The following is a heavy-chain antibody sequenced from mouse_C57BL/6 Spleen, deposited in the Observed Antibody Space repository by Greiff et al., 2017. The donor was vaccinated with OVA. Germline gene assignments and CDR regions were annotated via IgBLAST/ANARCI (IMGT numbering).Heavy chain of an antibody. CDR2: IYPGNSDT. J-gene: IGHJ1*03. D-gene: IGHD1-1*01. CDR1: GYTFTSYW. Sequence: VQLQPSWTVLARPGASVKMSCKTSGYTFTSYWMHWVKQRPGQALEWIGAIYPGNSDTSYNQKFKGKAKLTAVTSASTAYMALSSLTNEDSAVYYCTRDGSSPYWYFDVWGTGTTVTVSS. V-gene: IGHV1-5*01. CDR3: TRDGSSPYWYFDV.